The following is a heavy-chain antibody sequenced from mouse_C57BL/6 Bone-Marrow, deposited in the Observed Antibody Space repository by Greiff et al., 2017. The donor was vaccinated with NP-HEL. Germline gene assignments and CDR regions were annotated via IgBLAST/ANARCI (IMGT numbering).Heavy chain of an antibody. CDR2: IWPGGGT. CDR1: GFSLTSYA. CDR3: ARSGPRFAY. D-gene: IGHD4-1*01. Sequence: VKLVESGPGLVAPSQSLSITCTVSGFSLTSYAISWVRQPPGKGLEWLGVIWPGGGTNYNSALKSRLSISKDNSKSQVFLKMNSLQTDDTARYYCARSGPRFAYWGQGTLVTVSA. V-gene: IGHV2-9-1*01. J-gene: IGHJ3*01.